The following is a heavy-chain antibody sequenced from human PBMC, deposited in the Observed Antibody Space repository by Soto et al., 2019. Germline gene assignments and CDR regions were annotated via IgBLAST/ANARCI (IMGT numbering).Heavy chain of an antibody. D-gene: IGHD3-3*01. CDR3: ARDGRLRFLGWLPSTYYYYGMDV. J-gene: IGHJ6*02. Sequence: ASVKVSCKASGGTFSSYAISWVRQAPGQGLEWMGGIIPIFGTANYAQKFQGRVTITADESTSTAYMELSSLRSEDTAVYYCARDGRLRFLGWLPSTYYYYGMDVWGQGTTVTVSS. CDR2: IIPIFGTA. V-gene: IGHV1-69*13. CDR1: GGTFSSYA.